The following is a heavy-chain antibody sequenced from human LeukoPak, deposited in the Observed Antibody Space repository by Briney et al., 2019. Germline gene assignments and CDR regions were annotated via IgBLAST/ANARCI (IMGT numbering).Heavy chain of an antibody. J-gene: IGHJ4*02. CDR2: IRYVGSNK. CDR1: GFTFSSYG. Sequence: PGGSLRLSCAASGFTFSSYGMHWVRQAPGKGLEWVAFIRYVGSNKYYADSVKGRFTISRDNSKNTLYLQMNSLRAEDTAVYYCAKDSTFFGTELDYWGQGTLVTVSS. D-gene: IGHD3-3*01. CDR3: AKDSTFFGTELDY. V-gene: IGHV3-30*02.